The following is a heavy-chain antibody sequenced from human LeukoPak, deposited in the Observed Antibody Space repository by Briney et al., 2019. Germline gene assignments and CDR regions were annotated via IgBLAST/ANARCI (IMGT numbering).Heavy chain of an antibody. J-gene: IGHJ4*02. D-gene: IGHD3-10*01. CDR2: IIPIFGTA. V-gene: IGHV1-69*01. CDR3: ARESSISMVRGAIGY. CDR1: GGTFISYA. Sequence: ASVKVSCKASGGTFISYAISWVRQAPGQGREGMGGIIPIFGTANYAQKFQGRVTIPAAVSTSTAYMELSTLRSEATAVYYCARESSISMVRGAIGYWGQGTLVTVSS.